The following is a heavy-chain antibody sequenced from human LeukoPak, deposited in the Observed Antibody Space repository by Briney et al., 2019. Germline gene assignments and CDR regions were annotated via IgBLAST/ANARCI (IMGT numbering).Heavy chain of an antibody. CDR1: GFTVRRNY. Sequence: GGSLRLSCAASGFTVRRNYMSWVRQAPGKGLEWVSVIYTGGSTYYADSVKGRFTISRDNSKNTLYLQMNSLRAEDTAVYYCATRRTVTTLYDAFDVWGLGTMVTVSS. V-gene: IGHV3-66*01. CDR3: ATRRTVTTLYDAFDV. CDR2: IYTGGST. J-gene: IGHJ3*01. D-gene: IGHD4-17*01.